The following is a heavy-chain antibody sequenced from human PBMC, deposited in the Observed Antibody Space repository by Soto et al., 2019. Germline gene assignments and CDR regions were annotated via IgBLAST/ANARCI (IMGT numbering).Heavy chain of an antibody. Sequence: QVQLVESGGGVVQHGRSLRLSCAASGFTFSSYAMHWVRQAPGKGLEWVAVISYDGSNKYYADSVKGRFTISRDNFKNTLYLQMNRLSGADTAVNYCARDADCSGGNCYSRGGYFDYWGKATLVTVS. CDR1: GFTFSSYA. D-gene: IGHD2-15*01. CDR3: ARDADCSGGNCYSRGGYFDY. CDR2: ISYDGSNK. J-gene: IGHJ4*02. V-gene: IGHV3-30-3*01.